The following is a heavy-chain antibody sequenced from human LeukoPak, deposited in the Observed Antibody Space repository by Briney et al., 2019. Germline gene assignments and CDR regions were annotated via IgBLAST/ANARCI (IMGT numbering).Heavy chain of an antibody. CDR2: ISGRGGST. D-gene: IGHD3-3*01. V-gene: IGHV3-23*01. CDR3: ATSLASQYYDFWSGYYGSYYFDY. J-gene: IGHJ4*02. CDR1: GFTFSSYA. Sequence: GGSLRLSCAASGFTFSSYAMSWVRQAPGKGLEWVSAISGRGGSTYYADSVKGRFTISRDNSKNTLYLQMNSLRAEDTAVYYCATSLASQYYDFWSGYYGSYYFDYWGQGTLVTVSS.